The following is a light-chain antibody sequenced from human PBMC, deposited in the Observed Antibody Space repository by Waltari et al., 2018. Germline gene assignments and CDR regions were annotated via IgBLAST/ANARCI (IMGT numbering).Light chain of an antibody. V-gene: IGLV1-47*01. CDR2: KSD. J-gene: IGLJ3*02. CDR1: TANIGGTY. Sequence: QSVLTQPPSVSGTPGQRVFISCSGGTANIGGTYVSGYQQLPATAPKLLIYKSDQRPSGVPDRFSGSKSGTSASLAISGLRSEDEADYFCAAWDGSLSGWVFGGGTKLTVL. CDR3: AAWDGSLSGWV.